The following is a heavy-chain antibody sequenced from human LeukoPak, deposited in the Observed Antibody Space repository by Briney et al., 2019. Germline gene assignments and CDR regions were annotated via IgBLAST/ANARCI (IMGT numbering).Heavy chain of an antibody. J-gene: IGHJ6*03. CDR2: ISSSSSPI. D-gene: IGHD3-22*01. CDR1: GFTFSSYS. Sequence: GGSLRLSCAASGFTFSSYSMDWVRQAPGKGLEWVSYISSSSSPIYYADSVKGRFAISRDNAKNSLYLQMNSLRAEDTAVYYCATGPHYYDSSGYVGYYYYMDVWGKGTTVTVSS. V-gene: IGHV3-48*01. CDR3: ATGPHYYDSSGYVGYYYYMDV.